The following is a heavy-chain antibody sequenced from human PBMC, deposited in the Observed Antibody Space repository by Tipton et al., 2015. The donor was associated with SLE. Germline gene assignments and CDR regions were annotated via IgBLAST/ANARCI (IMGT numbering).Heavy chain of an antibody. CDR3: ARDADYSKVLDY. CDR2: IYTSGST. Sequence: TLSLTCTVSGGSISSHYWSWIRQPAGKGLEWIGRIYTSGSTNYNPSLKSRVTISVDTSKNQFSLKLSSVTAADTAVYYCARDADYSKVLDYWGQGTLVTVSS. V-gene: IGHV4-4*07. CDR1: GGSISSHY. D-gene: IGHD4-11*01. J-gene: IGHJ4*02.